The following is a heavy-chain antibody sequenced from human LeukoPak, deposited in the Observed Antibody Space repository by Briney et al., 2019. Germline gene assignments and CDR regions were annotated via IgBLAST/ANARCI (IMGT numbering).Heavy chain of an antibody. V-gene: IGHV3-21*01. CDR2: ISGSSYYI. D-gene: IGHD2-2*01. Sequence: GGSLRLSCAASGFTFSSYTINWVRQAPGKGLEWVSSISGSSYYIYYADSVRGRFTISRDNAENSLYLQMNSLRVEDTAVYYCARAPTVLVGYCSSSSCQADYWGQGTLVTVSS. J-gene: IGHJ4*02. CDR3: ARAPTVLVGYCSSSSCQADY. CDR1: GFTFSSYT.